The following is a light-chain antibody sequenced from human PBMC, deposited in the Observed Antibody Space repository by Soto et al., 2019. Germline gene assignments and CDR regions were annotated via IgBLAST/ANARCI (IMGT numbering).Light chain of an antibody. CDR2: DAS. Sequence: EIVLTQSPATLSLSPGERATLSCRASQGVSRFLAWYQQKPGQAPRLLIYDASIRATGIPARFSGSGSGTDFTLTISSLEPEDFSVYYCQQRSNWPPITFGHGTRLEIK. J-gene: IGKJ5*01. CDR3: QQRSNWPPIT. V-gene: IGKV3-11*01. CDR1: QGVSRF.